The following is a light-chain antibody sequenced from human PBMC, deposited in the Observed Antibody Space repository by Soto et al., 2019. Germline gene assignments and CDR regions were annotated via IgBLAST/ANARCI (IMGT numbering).Light chain of an antibody. Sequence: EIVLTQSPATLSLSPGERATLSCRASQSVSSYLAWYQQKPGQAPRLLIFDASNRATGIPVRFRGSGSGTDFTLTISSLEPEDFAVYYCQQRSTWPQCTFGGGTKVEIK. CDR3: QQRSTWPQCT. V-gene: IGKV3-11*01. CDR2: DAS. J-gene: IGKJ4*01. CDR1: QSVSSY.